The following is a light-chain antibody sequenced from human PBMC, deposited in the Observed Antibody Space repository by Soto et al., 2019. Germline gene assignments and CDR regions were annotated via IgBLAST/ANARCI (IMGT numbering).Light chain of an antibody. CDR1: TSDVGGYNY. CDR2: DVN. Sequence: QSVLTQPRSVSGSPGQSVTISCTGTTSDVGGYNYVSWYQQHPGKAPKLIIYDVNKRPSGVPDRFSGSKSGNTASLTSSGLQAEDETDYYCCSYAGSYSIFGGGTKLTVL. V-gene: IGLV2-11*01. J-gene: IGLJ2*01. CDR3: CSYAGSYSI.